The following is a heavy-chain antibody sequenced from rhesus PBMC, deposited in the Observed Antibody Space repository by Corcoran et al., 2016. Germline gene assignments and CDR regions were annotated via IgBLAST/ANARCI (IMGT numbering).Heavy chain of an antibody. V-gene: IGHV4-122*02. Sequence: QVQLQESGPGLVKPSETLSLTCAAPGYSLSRGYYWSWIRQPPGKGLEWIGYITEGGGTSYNPSLKSRVTISRDTSKNQFSLKLSSVTAADTAVYYCARGYYGTWGQGVLVTVSS. CDR2: ITEGGGT. D-gene: IGHD4-17*01. CDR3: ARGYYGT. CDR1: GYSLSRGYY. J-gene: IGHJ4*01.